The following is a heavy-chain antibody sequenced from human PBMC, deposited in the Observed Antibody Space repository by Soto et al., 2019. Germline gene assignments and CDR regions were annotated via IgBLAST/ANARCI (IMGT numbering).Heavy chain of an antibody. D-gene: IGHD5-12*01. CDR3: ARDSGGYNYFDY. CDR2: IYYSGST. V-gene: IGHV4-59*01. J-gene: IGHJ4*02. CDR1: GGSISSYY. Sequence: PWETLSLTCTVSGGSISSYYWSWIRQPPGKGLEWIGYIYYSGSTNYNPSLKSRVTISVDTSKNQFSLKLSSVTAADTAVYYCARDSGGYNYFDYWGQGTLVTVSS.